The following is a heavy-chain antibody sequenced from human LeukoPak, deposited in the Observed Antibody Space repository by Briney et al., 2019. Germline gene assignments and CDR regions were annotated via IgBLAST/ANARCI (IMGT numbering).Heavy chain of an antibody. CDR1: GGSISSGDYY. D-gene: IGHD2-8*01. CDR2: IYYSGST. Sequence: PSETLSLTXTVSGGSISSGDYYWSWIRQPPGKGLEWIGYIYYSGSTYYNPSLKSRVTISVDTSKNQFSLKLSSVTAADTAVYYCARDDCTNGHGWFDPWGQGTLVTVSS. V-gene: IGHV4-30-4*08. CDR3: ARDDCTNGHGWFDP. J-gene: IGHJ5*02.